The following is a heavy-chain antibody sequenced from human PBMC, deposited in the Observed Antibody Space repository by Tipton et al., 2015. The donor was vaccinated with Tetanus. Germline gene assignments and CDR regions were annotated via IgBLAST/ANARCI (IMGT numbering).Heavy chain of an antibody. J-gene: IGHJ1*01. D-gene: IGHD2-8*02. V-gene: IGHV4-34*01. CDR3: AGVTAQRTELYFEH. CDR2: INPSGGA. CDR1: GGSFSGHY. Sequence: TLSLTCAVSGGSFSGHYWSWIRQPPGEGLEWIGEINPSGGASYNPSLKSRVTISVDTSKNQISLKMTSVTAADTAVYYCAGVTAQRTELYFEHWGQGTQVTVSS.